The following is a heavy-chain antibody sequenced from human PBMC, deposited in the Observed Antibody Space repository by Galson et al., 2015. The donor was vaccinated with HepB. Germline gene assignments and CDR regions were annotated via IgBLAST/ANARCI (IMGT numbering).Heavy chain of an antibody. V-gene: IGHV3-15*01. J-gene: IGHJ4*02. CDR3: TSNNFGYNSFDY. D-gene: IGHD5-18*01. CDR2: IKSKTDGGTT. Sequence: SLRLSCAASGFTFSNAWMSWVRQAPGKGLEWVGRIKSKTDGGTTDYAAPVKGRFTISRDDSTTTLYLQMDSLKTEDTAVYFCTSNNFGYNSFDYWGQGTLVTVSS. CDR1: GFTFSNAW.